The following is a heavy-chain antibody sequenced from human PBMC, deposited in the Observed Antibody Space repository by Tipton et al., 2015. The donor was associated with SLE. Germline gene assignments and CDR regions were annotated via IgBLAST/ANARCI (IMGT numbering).Heavy chain of an antibody. CDR2: IYYSGST. J-gene: IGHJ4*02. D-gene: IGHD5-12*01. CDR1: GGSISSHY. Sequence: TLSLTCTVSGGSISSHYWSWIRQPPGKGLEWIGYIYYSGSTNYNPSLKSRVTISVDTSKNQFSLKLSFVTAADTAVYYCARAGYSGYDFDYWGQGTLVTVSS. V-gene: IGHV4-59*11. CDR3: ARAGYSGYDFDY.